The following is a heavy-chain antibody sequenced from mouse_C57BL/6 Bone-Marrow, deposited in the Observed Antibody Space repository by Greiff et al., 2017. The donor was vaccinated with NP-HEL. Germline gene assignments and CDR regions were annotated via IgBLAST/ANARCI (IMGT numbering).Heavy chain of an antibody. D-gene: IGHD2-4*01. V-gene: IGHV5-16*01. J-gene: IGHJ4*01. Sequence: EVQLQESAGGLVQPGSSMKLSCTASGFTFSDYYMAWVRQVPEKGLEWVANINYDGSSTYYLDSLKSRFIFSRDTATNILYLQMSSLKSEDTATYYCAREGGLRRRTYAMDYWGQGTSVTVSS. CDR2: INYDGSST. CDR3: AREGGLRRRTYAMDY. CDR1: GFTFSDYY.